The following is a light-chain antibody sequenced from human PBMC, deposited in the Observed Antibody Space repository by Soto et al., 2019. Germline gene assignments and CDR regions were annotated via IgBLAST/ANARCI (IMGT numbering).Light chain of an antibody. CDR2: GAS. J-gene: IGKJ1*01. CDR1: QSVSSSV. CDR3: QQYGSSPT. V-gene: IGKV3-20*01. Sequence: DIVMTQSPGTLSMSPGERATLSCRASQSVSSSVLAWYQQTPGQAPRLLIFGASSRATGIPDRFSGSGSGEDFTLTISRLQSEDFAVYFCQQYGSSPTFGQGTKVEIK.